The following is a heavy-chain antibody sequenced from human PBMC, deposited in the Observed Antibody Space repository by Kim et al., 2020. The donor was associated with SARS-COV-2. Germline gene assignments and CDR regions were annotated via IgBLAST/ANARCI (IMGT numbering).Heavy chain of an antibody. CDR2: ISSSGSTI. CDR3: ARDPYSSSYNYYGMDV. V-gene: IGHV3-48*03. D-gene: IGHD6-13*01. CDR1: GFTFSSYE. Sequence: GGSLRLSCAASGFTFSSYEMNWVRQAPGKGLEWVSYISSSGSTIYYADSVKGRFTISRDNAKNSLYLQTNSLRAEDTAVYYCARDPYSSSYNYYGMDVWGQGTTVTVSS. J-gene: IGHJ6*02.